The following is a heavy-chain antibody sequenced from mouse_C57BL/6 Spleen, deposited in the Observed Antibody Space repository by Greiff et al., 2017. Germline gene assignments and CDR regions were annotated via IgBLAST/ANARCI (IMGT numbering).Heavy chain of an antibody. CDR3: ARGGGTGQASWFAY. CDR2: IFPGSGGT. D-gene: IGHD3-3*01. J-gene: IGHJ3*01. V-gene: IGHV1-75*01. Sequence: VQLQQSGPELVKPGASVKISCKASGYTFTDYYINWVKQRPGQGLEWIGWIFPGSGGTYYNEKFKGKATLTVDKSSSTAYMLLSSLTSEDSAVYFCARGGGTGQASWFAYWGQGTLVTVSA. CDR1: GYTFTDYY.